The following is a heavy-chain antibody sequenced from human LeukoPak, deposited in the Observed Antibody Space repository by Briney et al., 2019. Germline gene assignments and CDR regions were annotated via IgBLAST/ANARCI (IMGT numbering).Heavy chain of an antibody. CDR3: ARAAIAAAGTGGNAFDI. CDR2: IKKDGSEQ. CDR1: GFSFSDHW. V-gene: IGHV3-7*03. D-gene: IGHD6-13*01. Sequence: PGGSLRLSCVASGFSFSDHWMNWFRQAPGKGLEWVATIKKDGSEQYYVDSMKGRFTISRDNSKNTLYLQMNSLRSEDTAVYYCARAAIAAAGTGGNAFDIWGQGTMVTVSS. J-gene: IGHJ3*02.